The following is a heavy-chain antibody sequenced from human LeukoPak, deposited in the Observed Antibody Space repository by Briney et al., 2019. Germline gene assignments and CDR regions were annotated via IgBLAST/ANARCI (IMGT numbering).Heavy chain of an antibody. D-gene: IGHD2-21*02. V-gene: IGHV3-74*01. CDR1: GFSFSRFW. CDR3: VREDIVVVTTLDH. Sequence: GGSLRLSCAASGFSFSRFWMHWVRQVPGKGLVWISRITSDGRNIDYADSVKGRFTISRDDAKNTLYLQMNSLRPDDTAVYFCVREDIVVVTTLDHWGQGGLVIGSS. J-gene: IGHJ4*02. CDR2: ITSDGRNI.